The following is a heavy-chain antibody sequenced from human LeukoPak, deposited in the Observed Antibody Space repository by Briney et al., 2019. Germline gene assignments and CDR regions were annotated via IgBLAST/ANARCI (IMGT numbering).Heavy chain of an antibody. J-gene: IGHJ4*02. Sequence: TSETLSLTCTVSRDSISSYYWSWIRQPAGKGLEWIGRIHTNGNANYNPSLRSRVTLSLDTSRNQFSLKLNSVTAADTAVYYCARNPVTGTNPKFDYWGQGTLVTVSS. CDR2: IHTNGNA. CDR1: RDSISSYY. CDR3: ARNPVTGTNPKFDY. V-gene: IGHV4-4*07. D-gene: IGHD1-1*01.